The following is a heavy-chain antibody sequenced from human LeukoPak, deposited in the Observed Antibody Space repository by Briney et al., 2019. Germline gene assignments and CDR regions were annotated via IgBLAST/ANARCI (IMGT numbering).Heavy chain of an antibody. CDR2: IRSKANSYAT. D-gene: IGHD7-27*01. J-gene: IGHJ3*02. CDR1: GFTFTASA. V-gene: IGHV3-73*01. CDR3: TSPLGNDAFDI. Sequence: GGSLKLSCAASGFTFTASAMHWVRQASGKGLEWVGRIRSKANSYATAYAASVKGRFTISRDDSKNTAHLQMNSLKTEDTAVYYCTSPLGNDAFDIWGQGTMVTVSS.